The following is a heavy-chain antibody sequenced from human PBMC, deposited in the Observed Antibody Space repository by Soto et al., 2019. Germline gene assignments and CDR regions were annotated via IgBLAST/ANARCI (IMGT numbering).Heavy chain of an antibody. CDR1: GYTFTGYY. J-gene: IGHJ4*02. CDR2: INPNSGGT. Sequence: ASVKVSCEASGYTFTGYYMHWVRQAPGQVLEWMGWINPNSGGTKYAQKFQGWVSMTRDTSISTAYMELSRLRSDDTAVYYCAREDYGDSNFDYWGQGTLATVSS. CDR3: AREDYGDSNFDY. D-gene: IGHD4-17*01. V-gene: IGHV1-2*04.